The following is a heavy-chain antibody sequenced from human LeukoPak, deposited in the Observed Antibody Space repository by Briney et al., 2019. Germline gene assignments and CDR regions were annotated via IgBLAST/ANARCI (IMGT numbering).Heavy chain of an antibody. V-gene: IGHV4-59*08. J-gene: IGHJ3*02. D-gene: IGHD3-9*01. Sequence: PSETLSLTCTVSGASISSYYWSWIRQPPGKGLEWIGYVYYSGSTKYNPSLNSRVTISLDTPKNQFSLKLSPVTAADTAMYFCARYDIVTGSYDAFDIWGRGTMVTVSS. CDR2: VYYSGST. CDR1: GASISSYY. CDR3: ARYDIVTGSYDAFDI.